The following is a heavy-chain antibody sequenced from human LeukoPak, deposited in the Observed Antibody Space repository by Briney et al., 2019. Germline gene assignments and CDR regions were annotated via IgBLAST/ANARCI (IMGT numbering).Heavy chain of an antibody. J-gene: IGHJ4*02. CDR1: GFTFSNYN. CDR2: ITSSGSYM. D-gene: IGHD3-22*01. V-gene: IGHV3-21*01. Sequence: GGSLRLSCAASGFTFSNYNMNWVRQAPGKGLEWVSSITSSGSYMYYADSVKGRFTISRDNAKNSLYLQMNSLRGEDTVVYYCARDADYDSSGYYWGQGTLVTVSS. CDR3: ARDADYDSSGYY.